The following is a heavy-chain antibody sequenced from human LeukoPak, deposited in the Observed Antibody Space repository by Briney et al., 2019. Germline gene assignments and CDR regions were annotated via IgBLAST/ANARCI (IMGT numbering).Heavy chain of an antibody. D-gene: IGHD5-24*01. CDR3: AKEMGASFDY. V-gene: IGHV3-9*03. CDR1: GFTFSNFV. Sequence: GGSLRLSCAASGFTFSNFVMSWVRQAPGKGLEWVSGISWNSGSIGYADSVKGRFTISRDNAKNSLYLQMNSLRAEDMALYYCAKEMGASFDYWGQGTLVTVSS. J-gene: IGHJ4*02. CDR2: ISWNSGSI.